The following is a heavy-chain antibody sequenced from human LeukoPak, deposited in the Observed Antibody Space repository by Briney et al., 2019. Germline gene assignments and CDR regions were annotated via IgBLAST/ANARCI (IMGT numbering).Heavy chain of an antibody. CDR3: ARKDPGYSGYSDFDY. J-gene: IGHJ4*02. CDR1: AFTFSTYS. Sequence: GGSLRLSCAASAFTFSTYSMHWVRQAPGKGLEWVAAISYDGPNKNYADSVKGRFTISRDNSKNTLYLQMNSLRAEDTAVYYCARKDPGYSGYSDFDYWGQGTLVTVSS. CDR2: ISYDGPNK. V-gene: IGHV3-30*04. D-gene: IGHD5-12*01.